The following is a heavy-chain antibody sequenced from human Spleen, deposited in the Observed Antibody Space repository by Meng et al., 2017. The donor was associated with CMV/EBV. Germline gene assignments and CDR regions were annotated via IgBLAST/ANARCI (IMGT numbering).Heavy chain of an antibody. J-gene: IGHJ3*02. Sequence: GESLKISCAASGFTFRSYEMNWVRQAPGKGLEWVSYISSSGSTIFYADSVKGRFTISRDNAKNSLYLQMNSLRAEDTAVYYCARRHYDILTGLGAFDIWGQGTMVTVSS. CDR1: GFTFRSYE. V-gene: IGHV3-48*03. CDR3: ARRHYDILTGLGAFDI. D-gene: IGHD3-9*01. CDR2: ISSSGSTI.